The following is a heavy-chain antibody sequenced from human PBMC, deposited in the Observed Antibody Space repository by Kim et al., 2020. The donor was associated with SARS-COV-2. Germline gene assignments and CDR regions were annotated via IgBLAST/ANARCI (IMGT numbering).Heavy chain of an antibody. CDR3: ARANERDYYDSSGYYYIDY. CDR2: INAGIGNT. D-gene: IGHD3-22*01. J-gene: IGHJ4*01. CDR1: GYTFTSYA. V-gene: IGHV1-3*01. Sequence: ASVKVSCKASGYTFTSYAMHWVRQAPGQRLEWMGWINAGIGNTKYSQKFQGRVTITRDTSASTAYMEPSSLRSEDTAADYCARANERDYYDSSGYYYIDY.